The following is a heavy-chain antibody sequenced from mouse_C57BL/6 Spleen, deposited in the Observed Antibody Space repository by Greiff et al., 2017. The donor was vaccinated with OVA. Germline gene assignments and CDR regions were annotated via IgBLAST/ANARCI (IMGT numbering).Heavy chain of an antibody. D-gene: IGHD2-5*01. CDR3: TTGDSNYVRWFAY. J-gene: IGHJ3*01. Sequence: EVQRVESGAELVRPGASVKLSCTASGFNIKDDYMHWVKQRPEQGLEWIGWIDPENGDTEYASKFQGKATITADTSSNTAYLQLSSLTSEDTAVYYCTTGDSNYVRWFAYWGQGTLVTVAA. CDR1: GFNIKDDY. V-gene: IGHV14-4*01. CDR2: IDPENGDT.